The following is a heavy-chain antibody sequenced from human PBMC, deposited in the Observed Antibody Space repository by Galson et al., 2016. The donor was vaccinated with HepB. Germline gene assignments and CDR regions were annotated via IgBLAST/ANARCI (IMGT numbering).Heavy chain of an antibody. CDR1: GFTFGDYA. D-gene: IGHD4-11*01. V-gene: IGHV3-49*03. CDR3: ARGTPDYRPYYFDY. Sequence: SLRLSCATSGFTFGDYAMSWFRQAPGKGLEWVGFIRSKTYGETTEYAASVKARFTISRDDSKSFAYLQMSSLNTGDTAVYYCARGTPDYRPYYFDYWGQGTLVTVSS. CDR2: IRSKTYGETT. J-gene: IGHJ4*02.